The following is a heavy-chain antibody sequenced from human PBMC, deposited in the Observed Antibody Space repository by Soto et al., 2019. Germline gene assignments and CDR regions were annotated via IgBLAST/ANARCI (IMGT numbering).Heavy chain of an antibody. J-gene: IGHJ4*02. CDR3: ARFVYGGNSAGGGY. Sequence: QVQLVQSGAEVKKPGSSVKVSCKASGGTFSSYAISWVRQAPGQGLEWMGGISPIFGTANYAQKFQGRVTITADESNCKAYLELSSLRSEDKAVYDCARFVYGGNSAGGGYWGQGTLVTVSS. CDR2: ISPIFGTA. CDR1: GGTFSSYA. D-gene: IGHD2-21*02. V-gene: IGHV1-69*01.